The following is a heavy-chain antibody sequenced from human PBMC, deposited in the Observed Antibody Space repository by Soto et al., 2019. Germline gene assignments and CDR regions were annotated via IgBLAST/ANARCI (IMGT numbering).Heavy chain of an antibody. CDR1: GYTLTSYA. D-gene: IGHD2-15*01. Sequence: GASVKVSCKASGYTLTSYAISWVRQAPGQGLEWMGGIIPIFGTANYAQKFQGRVTITADESTSTAYMELSSLRSEDTAVYYCARESPPVYGGSNWFDPWGQGTLVTVSS. CDR3: ARESPPVYGGSNWFDP. CDR2: IIPIFGTA. V-gene: IGHV1-69*13. J-gene: IGHJ5*02.